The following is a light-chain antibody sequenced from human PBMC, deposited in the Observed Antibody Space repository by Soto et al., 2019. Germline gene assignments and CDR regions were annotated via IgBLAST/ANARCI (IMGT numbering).Light chain of an antibody. J-gene: IGLJ1*01. Sequence: QSVLTQPTSVSGSPGQSITISCTGVSSDIGGYNHVSWYQQHPGNVPRLIIYDVDNRPLGISNRFSGSQSGNTASLSISGLQAEDEADYYCCAYTSSSTYVFGTGTKVTVL. CDR1: SSDIGGYNH. CDR2: DVD. V-gene: IGLV2-14*03. CDR3: CAYTSSSTYV.